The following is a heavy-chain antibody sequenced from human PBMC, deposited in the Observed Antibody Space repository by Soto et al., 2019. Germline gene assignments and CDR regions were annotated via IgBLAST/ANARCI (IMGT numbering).Heavy chain of an antibody. D-gene: IGHD3-22*01. CDR3: AIKAYSSGYYYWGYYYGMDV. Sequence: ASVKVSCKASGGTFSSYAISWVRQAPGQGLEWMGGIIPICGTANYAQKFQGRVTITADESTSTAYMELSSLRSEDTAVYYCAIKAYSSGYYYWGYYYGMDVWGQGTTVTVSS. CDR1: GGTFSSYA. CDR2: IIPICGTA. J-gene: IGHJ6*02. V-gene: IGHV1-69*13.